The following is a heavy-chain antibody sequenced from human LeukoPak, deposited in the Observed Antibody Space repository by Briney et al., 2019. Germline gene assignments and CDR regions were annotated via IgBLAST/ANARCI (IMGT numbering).Heavy chain of an antibody. CDR3: ARDDIWGSYSNSPGAFDI. V-gene: IGHV4-59*01. CDR2: IYYSGST. J-gene: IGHJ3*02. D-gene: IGHD4-11*01. Sequence: SETLSLTCTVSGGSISSYYWSWIRQPPGKGLEWLGYIYYSGSTNYNPSLKSRVTISVDTSKNQFSLKLSSVTAADTAVYYCARDDIWGSYSNSPGAFDIWGQGTMVTVSS. CDR1: GGSISSYY.